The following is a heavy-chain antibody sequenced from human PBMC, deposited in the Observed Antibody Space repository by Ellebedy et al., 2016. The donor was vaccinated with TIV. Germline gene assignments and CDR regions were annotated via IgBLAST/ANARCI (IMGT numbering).Heavy chain of an antibody. D-gene: IGHD3-16*02. CDR3: GSVQLSPIYCDY. J-gene: IGHJ4*02. V-gene: IGHV1-18*01. CDR1: GYSFTTHP. Sequence: AASVKVSCKASGYSFTTHPITWVRQAPGQGLEWMGWISPYNGNTKYAQNFQDRLTLTTDTATATAHMELRSLTSDDTAVYYCGSVQLSPIYCDYWGQGTLVTVSS. CDR2: ISPYNGNT.